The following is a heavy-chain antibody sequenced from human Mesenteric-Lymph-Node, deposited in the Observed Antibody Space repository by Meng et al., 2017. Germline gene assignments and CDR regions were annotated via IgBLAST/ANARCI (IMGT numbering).Heavy chain of an antibody. J-gene: IGHJ4*02. V-gene: IGHV4-39*07. CDR1: GGSISSSSYY. Sequence: SETLSLTCTVSGGSISSSSYYWGWIRQPPGKGLEWIGSIYYSGSTYYNPSLKSRVTISKDASKNQFSLRLTSVTAADTAVYYCARRRSGGSCILDFWGQGTLVTVSS. CDR2: IYYSGST. CDR3: ARRRSGGSCILDF. D-gene: IGHD2-15*01.